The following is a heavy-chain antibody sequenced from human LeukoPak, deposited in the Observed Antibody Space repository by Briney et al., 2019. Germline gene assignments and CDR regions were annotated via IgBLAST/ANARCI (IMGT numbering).Heavy chain of an antibody. J-gene: IGHJ4*02. CDR3: ARARTDHWGSWYGWDY. CDR2: IWYDGSNK. D-gene: IGHD6-13*01. Sequence: GGSLRLSCAASGFTFSSYGMHWVRQAPGKGLEWVAVIWYDGSNKYYADSVKGRFTISRDNSKNTLYLQMNSLRAEDTAVYYCARARTDHWGSWYGWDYWGQGTLVTVSS. V-gene: IGHV3-33*01. CDR1: GFTFSSYG.